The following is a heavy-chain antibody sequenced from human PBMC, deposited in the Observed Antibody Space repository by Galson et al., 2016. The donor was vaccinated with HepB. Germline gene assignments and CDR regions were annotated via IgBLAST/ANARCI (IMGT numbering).Heavy chain of an antibody. CDR1: GYTFTNYY. CDR2: INPSGGST. V-gene: IGHV1-46*01. D-gene: IGHD3-9*01. CDR3: ARGGERNFDWLSTMDV. J-gene: IGHJ6*02. Sequence: SVKVSCKASGYTFTNYYIHWVRQAPGQGFEWMGIINPSGGSTAYAQSFQGRVTMTSDTSTSTVYMELSSLRSEDTAVFYCARGGERNFDWLSTMDVWGQGTTVTVS.